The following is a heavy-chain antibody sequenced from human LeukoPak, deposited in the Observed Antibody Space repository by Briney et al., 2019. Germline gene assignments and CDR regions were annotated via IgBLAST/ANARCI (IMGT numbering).Heavy chain of an antibody. V-gene: IGHV1-69*05. J-gene: IGHJ6*03. D-gene: IGHD3-3*01. Sequence: SVKVSCKASGGTFSSYAISWVRQAPGQGLEWMGGIIPIFGTANYAQKFQGRVTITTDESTSTAYMELSSLRSEDTAVYYCARGKQANYDFWGGYYRYYYYYYYMDVWAKGPRSPSP. CDR2: IIPIFGTA. CDR1: GGTFSSYA. CDR3: ARGKQANYDFWGGYYRYYYYYYYMDV.